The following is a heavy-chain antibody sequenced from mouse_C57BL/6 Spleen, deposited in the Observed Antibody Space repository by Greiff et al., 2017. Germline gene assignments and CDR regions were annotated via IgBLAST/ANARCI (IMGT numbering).Heavy chain of an antibody. D-gene: IGHD1-1*01. Sequence: VQLQQPGAELVMPGASVKLSCKASGYTFTSYWMHWVKQRPGQGLEWIGEIDPSDSYTNYNQKFKGKSTLTVDKSSSTAYMQLSSLTSEDSAVFYGARKGGTVVATRYFDVWGTGTTVTVSS. J-gene: IGHJ1*03. V-gene: IGHV1-69*01. CDR3: ARKGGTVVATRYFDV. CDR2: IDPSDSYT. CDR1: GYTFTSYW.